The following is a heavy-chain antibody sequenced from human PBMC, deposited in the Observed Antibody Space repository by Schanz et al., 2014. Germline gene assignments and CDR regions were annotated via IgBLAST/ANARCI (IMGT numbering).Heavy chain of an antibody. CDR1: GFIFSNYG. Sequence: QVQLVESGGGVVQPGGSLRLSCAASGFIFSNYGMHWVRQAPGKGLEWVAVIWSDGSGKYYADSVKGQFTVSRDSGQNSLYLQMNSLRAGDTAVYYCARGTDWNLHYWGQGALVTVSS. CDR3: ARGTDWNLHY. D-gene: IGHD1-1*01. V-gene: IGHV3-33*01. J-gene: IGHJ4*02. CDR2: IWSDGSGK.